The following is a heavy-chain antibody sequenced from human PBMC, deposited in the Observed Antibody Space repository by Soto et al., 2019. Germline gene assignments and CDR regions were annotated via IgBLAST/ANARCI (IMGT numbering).Heavy chain of an antibody. Sequence: GPLRRSGTASGCTFSSYAMSGVRQAPGKGLEWVSAISGSGGSTYYADSVKGRFTISRDNSKNTLYLQMNSLRAEDTAVYYCAMELQAEYFQHWGQGTLVTVYS. CDR1: GCTFSSYA. D-gene: IGHD1-7*01. CDR2: ISGSGGST. J-gene: IGHJ1*01. CDR3: AMELQAEYFQH. V-gene: IGHV3-23*01.